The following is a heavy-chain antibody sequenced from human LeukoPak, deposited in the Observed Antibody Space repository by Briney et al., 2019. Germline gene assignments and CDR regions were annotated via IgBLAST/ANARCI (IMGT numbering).Heavy chain of an antibody. CDR3: ARGLQY. Sequence: SETLSLTCTVSGGSVSSGSYYWSWIRQPPGKGLEWIGYIYYSGSTNYNPSLKSRVTMSVDTSKNQFSLKLSSVTAADTAVYYCARGLQYWGQGTLVTVSS. CDR1: GGSVSSGSYY. CDR2: IYYSGST. V-gene: IGHV4-61*01. J-gene: IGHJ4*02.